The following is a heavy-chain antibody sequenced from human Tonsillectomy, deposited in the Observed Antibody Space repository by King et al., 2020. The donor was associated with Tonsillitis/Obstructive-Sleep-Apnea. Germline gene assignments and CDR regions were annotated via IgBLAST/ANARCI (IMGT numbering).Heavy chain of an antibody. CDR3: ARTPPDFWSGPYYYYYMAV. CDR2: IYYSGST. CDR1: GGSISSYY. Sequence: VQLQESGPGLVKPSETLSLTCTVSGGSISSYYWSWIRQPPGKGLEWIGYIYYSGSTNYNPSLKSRVTISVDTSKNQFSLKLSSVTAADTAVYYCARTPPDFWSGPYYYYYMAVWGKGTTVTVSS. D-gene: IGHD3-3*01. J-gene: IGHJ6*03. V-gene: IGHV4-59*01.